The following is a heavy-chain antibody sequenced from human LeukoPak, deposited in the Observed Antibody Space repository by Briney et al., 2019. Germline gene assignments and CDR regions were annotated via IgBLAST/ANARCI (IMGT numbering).Heavy chain of an antibody. CDR2: ISSSSSYI. D-gene: IGHD3-3*01. CDR1: GFTFRTYS. V-gene: IGHV3-21*01. J-gene: IGHJ4*02. Sequence: GGSLRLSCAASGFTFRTYSMHWVRQAPGKGLEWVSCISSSSSYINYADSVKGRFTISRDNSKNTLYLQMNSLRAEDTAVYYCARDSPVFGVSSGDYWGQGTLVTVSS. CDR3: ARDSPVFGVSSGDY.